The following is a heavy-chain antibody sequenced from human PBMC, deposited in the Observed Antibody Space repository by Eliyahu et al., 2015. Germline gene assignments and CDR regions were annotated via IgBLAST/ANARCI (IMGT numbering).Heavy chain of an antibody. CDR2: XXPSGGST. D-gene: IGHD3-10*01. CDR1: GYTFTSYY. Sequence: QVQLVQSGAEVKKPGASVKVSCXASGYTFTSYYXHXVRQAPGQGLEWMGIXXPSGGSTSYAQKFQGRVTMXRDTSTSTVYMELSSLRSEDTAVYYCARAAGSKPFVSPLLPWGQGTLVTVSS. CDR3: ARAAGSKPFVSPLLP. J-gene: IGHJ5*02. V-gene: IGHV1-46*01.